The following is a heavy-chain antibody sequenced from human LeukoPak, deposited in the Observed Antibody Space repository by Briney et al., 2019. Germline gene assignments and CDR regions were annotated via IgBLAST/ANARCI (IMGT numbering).Heavy chain of an antibody. CDR2: IYYSGST. Sequence: SETLSLTCTVSGGSISTYYWSWIRQPPGKGLEWIGYIYYSGSTNYNPSLKSRVTISVDTSKNQFSLKLSSVTAADTAVYYCARGRSTSPYYYYMDVWGKGTTVTVPS. V-gene: IGHV4-59*01. D-gene: IGHD2-2*01. J-gene: IGHJ6*03. CDR3: ARGRSTSPYYYYMDV. CDR1: GGSISTYY.